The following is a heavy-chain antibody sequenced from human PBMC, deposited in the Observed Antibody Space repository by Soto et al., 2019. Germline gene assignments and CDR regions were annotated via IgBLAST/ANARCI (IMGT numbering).Heavy chain of an antibody. CDR3: AKDRGSGSYAANYQYYGMDV. D-gene: IGHD3-10*01. CDR1: GFAFSSYG. CDR2: ISYDGTTK. Sequence: GGSLRLSCAASGFAFSSYGMHWVRQAPGKGLEWVALISYDGTTKYYADSVKGRFTISRDNAENSLYLQMNSLRAEDTALYYCAKDRGSGSYAANYQYYGMDVWGQGTTVTVSS. J-gene: IGHJ6*02. V-gene: IGHV3-30*18.